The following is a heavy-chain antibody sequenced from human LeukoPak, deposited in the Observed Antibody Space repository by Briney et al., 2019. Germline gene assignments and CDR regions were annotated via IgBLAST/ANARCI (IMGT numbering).Heavy chain of an antibody. CDR2: VYSSGGT. CDR3: ARERSGLGYFDY. CDR1: GDPISYYY. J-gene: IGHJ4*02. Sequence: SETLSLTCSVSGDPISYYYWTWIRQPPGKGREWIGYVYSSGGTNYNPSLKSRVTMSIDTSKNQFSLELRSVTAADTAVYFCARERSGLGYFDYWGQGALVTVSS. V-gene: IGHV4-59*01. D-gene: IGHD3-10*01.